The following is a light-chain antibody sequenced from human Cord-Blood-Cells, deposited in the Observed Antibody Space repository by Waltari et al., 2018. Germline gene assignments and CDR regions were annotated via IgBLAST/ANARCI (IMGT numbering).Light chain of an antibody. V-gene: IGKV4-1*01. CDR3: QQYYSTPYT. Sequence: DIVMTQSPDSLAVSLGERATINCKSSQSVLYSSNNKNYLAWYQQKPGQPPKLLIYWAATRESGVQDRFSGSGSGTDFTRTISSLQAEDVAVYYCQQYYSTPYTFGQGTKLEIK. J-gene: IGKJ2*01. CDR1: QSVLYSSNNKNY. CDR2: WAA.